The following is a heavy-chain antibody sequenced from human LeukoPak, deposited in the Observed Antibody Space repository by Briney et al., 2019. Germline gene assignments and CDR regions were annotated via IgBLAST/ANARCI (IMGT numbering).Heavy chain of an antibody. V-gene: IGHV4-34*01. CDR3: ARGLGFDH. CDR1: GGSFSGYY. CDR2: INHSGST. J-gene: IGHJ4*02. Sequence: PSETLSLTCAVYGGSFSGYYWSWIRQPPGKGLEWIGEINHSGSTNYNPSLKSRVTISVDTSKNQFSLKLSSVTAADTAVYYCARGLGFDHWGQGTLVTVYS.